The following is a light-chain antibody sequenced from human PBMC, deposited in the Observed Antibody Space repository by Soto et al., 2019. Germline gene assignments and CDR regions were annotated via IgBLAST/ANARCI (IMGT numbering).Light chain of an antibody. J-gene: IGLJ3*02. V-gene: IGLV1-47*01. CDR1: NSNIESNY. CDR3: GLRDDRLSGNWV. Sequence: QSVLTQTPSASGAPGQRVAISCSGSNSNIESNYVYWYQQFPGTAPKVLIYKDDQRPSGVPDRFSASKSGASASLAINGLRAEDEADYYCGLRDDRLSGNWVFGGGTKLTVL. CDR2: KDD.